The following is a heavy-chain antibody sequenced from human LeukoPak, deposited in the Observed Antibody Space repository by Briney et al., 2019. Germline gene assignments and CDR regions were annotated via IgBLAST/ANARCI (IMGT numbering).Heavy chain of an antibody. CDR1: GFTFSSYG. Sequence: PGGPLRLSCAASGFTFSSYGMHWVRQAPGKGLEWVAFIRYDGSNKYYADSVKGRFTISRDNPKNSLYLQMNSLRAEDTAVYYCAREKATDYYDSSGYSGNWFDPWGQGALVTVSS. D-gene: IGHD3-22*01. CDR3: AREKATDYYDSSGYSGNWFDP. V-gene: IGHV3-30*02. CDR2: IRYDGSNK. J-gene: IGHJ5*02.